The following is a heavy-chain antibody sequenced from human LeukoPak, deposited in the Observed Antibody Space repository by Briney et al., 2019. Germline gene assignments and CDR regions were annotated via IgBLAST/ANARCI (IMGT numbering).Heavy chain of an antibody. D-gene: IGHD2-2*01. CDR3: ARVGAVVVPAAISSDYFDY. J-gene: IGHJ4*02. V-gene: IGHV1-24*01. Sequence: ASVKVSCKVSGYTLTELSMHWVRQAPGKGLEWMGGFDPEDGETIYAQKFQGRVTMTEDTSTDTAYMELSSLRSEDTAVYYCARVGAVVVPAAISSDYFDYWGQGTLVTVSS. CDR1: GYTLTELS. CDR2: FDPEDGET.